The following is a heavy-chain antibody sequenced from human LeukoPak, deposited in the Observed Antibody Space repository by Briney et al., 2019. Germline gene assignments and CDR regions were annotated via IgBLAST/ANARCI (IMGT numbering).Heavy chain of an antibody. CDR1: GFTFSSYS. CDR3: ARVYDYAWGSYRPLDY. D-gene: IGHD3-16*02. Sequence: PGGSLRLSCAASGFTFSSYSMNWVRQAPGKGLEWVSSISSSSSYIYYADSVKGRFTISRDNAKNSLYLQMNSLRAEDTAVYYCARVYDYAWGSYRPLDYWGQGTLVTVSS. CDR2: ISSSSSYI. J-gene: IGHJ4*02. V-gene: IGHV3-21*01.